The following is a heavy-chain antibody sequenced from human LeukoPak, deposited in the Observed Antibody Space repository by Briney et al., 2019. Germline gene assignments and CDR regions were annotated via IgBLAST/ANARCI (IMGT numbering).Heavy chain of an antibody. V-gene: IGHV3-23*01. CDR1: GFIVSSNY. D-gene: IGHD6-19*01. CDR2: ISGSGGGT. J-gene: IGHJ4*02. Sequence: GGSLRLSCAASGFIVSSNYMSWVRQAPEKGLEWVSTISGSGGGTYYADSVKGRFTISRDNSKNTLYLQMNSLRVEDTAVYYCAKIGIAVLATGDWGQGTLVTVSS. CDR3: AKIGIAVLATGD.